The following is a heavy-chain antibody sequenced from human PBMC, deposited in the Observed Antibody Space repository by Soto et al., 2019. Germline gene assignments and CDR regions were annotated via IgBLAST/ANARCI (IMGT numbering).Heavy chain of an antibody. CDR3: ARRWGYDAFDF. J-gene: IGHJ3*01. V-gene: IGHV3-33*01. CDR1: GFTFSTYG. Sequence: QVQLVESGGGVVQPGRSLRLSCAVSGFTFSTYGMHWVRQAPGTGLEWVAGIWYDGSNKYYADSVKGRFTISRDNSKNTLYLQMNSLRGEDTAVYYCARRWGYDAFDFWGQGTMVTVSS. D-gene: IGHD3-16*01. CDR2: IWYDGSNK.